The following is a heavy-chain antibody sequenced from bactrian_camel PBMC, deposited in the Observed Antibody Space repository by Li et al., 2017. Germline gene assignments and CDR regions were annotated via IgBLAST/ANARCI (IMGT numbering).Heavy chain of an antibody. CDR2: IDDDGST. CDR1: GYIDSRYC. CDR3: AADRADADGSWSPRQRYLEL. Sequence: QVQLVESGGGLVQPGGSLRLSCAASGYIDSRYCMGWFRQAPGQVRGPVATIDDDGSTNYAHSVKGRFTVSYDNAKNTLYLQMNSLKPEDTAVYYCAADRADADGSWSPRQRYLELWGQGTQVTVS. J-gene: IGHJ2*01. V-gene: IGHV3S53*01. D-gene: IGHD2*01.